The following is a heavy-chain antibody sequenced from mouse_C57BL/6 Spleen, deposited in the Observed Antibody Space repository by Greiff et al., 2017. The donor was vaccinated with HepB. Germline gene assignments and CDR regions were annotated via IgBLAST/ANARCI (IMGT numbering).Heavy chain of an antibody. CDR3: ARGDYYGPWFDY. J-gene: IGHJ2*01. Sequence: QVQLQQSGPELVKPGASVKISCKASSYAFSSSWMNWVKQRPGKGLEWIGRIYPGDGDTNYNGKFKGKATLTADKSSSTAYMQLSSLTSEDSAVYFCARGDYYGPWFDYWGQGTTLTVSS. V-gene: IGHV1-82*01. D-gene: IGHD1-1*01. CDR1: SYAFSSSW. CDR2: IYPGDGDT.